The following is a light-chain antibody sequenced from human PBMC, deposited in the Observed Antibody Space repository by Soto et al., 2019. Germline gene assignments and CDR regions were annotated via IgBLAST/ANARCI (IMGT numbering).Light chain of an antibody. CDR3: SSFTRFNSVV. CDR2: EVS. CDR1: NNDIGRFEY. V-gene: IGLV2-14*01. J-gene: IGLJ2*01. Sequence: QSALTQPASVSGSAGQSITISCTGTNNDIGRFEYVSWYQQHPGKAPKVIISEVSHRHSGISNRFSGSKSANTASLIISGLQAEDEADYYCSSFTRFNSVVFGGGTKVTVL.